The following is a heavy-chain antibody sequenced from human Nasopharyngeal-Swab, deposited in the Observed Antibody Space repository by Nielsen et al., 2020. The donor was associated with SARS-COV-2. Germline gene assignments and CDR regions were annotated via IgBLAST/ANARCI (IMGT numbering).Heavy chain of an antibody. CDR1: GFTFSSYS. V-gene: IGHV3-21*01. Sequence: GESLKISCAASGFTFSSYSMNRVRQAPGKGLEWVSSISSSSSYIYYADSVKGRFTISRDNAKNSLYLQMNSLRAEGTAVYYCAKGGPPGSIAAALGYYYGMDVWGQGTTVTVSS. J-gene: IGHJ6*02. CDR3: AKGGPPGSIAAALGYYYGMDV. D-gene: IGHD6-13*01. CDR2: ISSSSSYI.